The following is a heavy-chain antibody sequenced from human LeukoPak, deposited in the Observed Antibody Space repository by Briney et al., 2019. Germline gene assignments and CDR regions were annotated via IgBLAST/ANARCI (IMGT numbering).Heavy chain of an antibody. CDR2: IIPIFGTA. CDR3: ARGRGLLTMTEPFDY. D-gene: IGHD3-22*01. V-gene: IGHV1-69*13. J-gene: IGHJ4*02. Sequence: SVKVSCKASGGTFSSYAISWVRQAPGQGLEWVGGIIPIFGTANYAQKFQGRVTITADESTSTAYMELSSLRSEDTAVYYCARGRGLLTMTEPFDYWGQGTLVTVSS. CDR1: GGTFSSYA.